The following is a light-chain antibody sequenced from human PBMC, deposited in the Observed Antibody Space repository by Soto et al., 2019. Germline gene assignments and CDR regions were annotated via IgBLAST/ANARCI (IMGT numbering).Light chain of an antibody. CDR1: SSGVGGYNY. Sequence: QSALTQPRSVSGSPGQSVTISCTGTSSGVGGYNYVSWYQQHPGKAPKLMIYDVSKRPSGVPDRFSGSKSGNTASLTISGLQAEDEADYYCCSYAGSYKGYVFGTGTKVTVL. V-gene: IGLV2-11*01. J-gene: IGLJ1*01. CDR2: DVS. CDR3: CSYAGSYKGYV.